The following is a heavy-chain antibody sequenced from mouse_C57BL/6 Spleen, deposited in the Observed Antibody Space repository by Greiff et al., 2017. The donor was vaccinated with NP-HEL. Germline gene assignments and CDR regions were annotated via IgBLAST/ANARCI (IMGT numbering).Heavy chain of an antibody. CDR3: ARKGNYYGSSSYYFDY. Sequence: VQLQQPGAELVRPGSSVKLSCKASGYTFTSYWMHWVKQRPIQGLEWIGNIDPSDSETHYNQKFKDKATLTVDKSSSTAYMQLSSLTSEDSAVYYCARKGNYYGSSSYYFDYWGQGTTLTVSS. D-gene: IGHD1-1*01. J-gene: IGHJ2*01. V-gene: IGHV1-52*01. CDR2: IDPSDSET. CDR1: GYTFTSYW.